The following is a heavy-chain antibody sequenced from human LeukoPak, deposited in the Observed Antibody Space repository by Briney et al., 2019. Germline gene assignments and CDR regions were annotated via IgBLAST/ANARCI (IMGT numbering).Heavy chain of an antibody. Sequence: PSETLSLTCTVSGGSISSSSYYWGWIRQPPGKGLEWIGSIYYSGSTNYNPSLKSRVTISVDTSKNQFSLKLSSVTAADMAVYYCASPFYGDHEYFQHWGQGTLVTVSS. D-gene: IGHD4-17*01. CDR2: IYYSGST. J-gene: IGHJ1*01. CDR1: GGSISSSSYY. V-gene: IGHV4-39*07. CDR3: ASPFYGDHEYFQH.